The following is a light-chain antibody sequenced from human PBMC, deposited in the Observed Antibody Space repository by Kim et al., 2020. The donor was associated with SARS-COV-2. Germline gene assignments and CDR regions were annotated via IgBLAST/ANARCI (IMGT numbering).Light chain of an antibody. CDR2: EDD. Sequence: GKTVTISCPRSSGSIDDNYVQWYQQRPGGVPTTVIYEDDQRPSGVSDRFSGSIDYSSNSASLTISGLRTEDEADYYCQSYNRDNVLFGGGTQLTVL. J-gene: IGLJ2*01. CDR3: QSYNRDNVL. V-gene: IGLV6-57*03. CDR1: SGSIDDNY.